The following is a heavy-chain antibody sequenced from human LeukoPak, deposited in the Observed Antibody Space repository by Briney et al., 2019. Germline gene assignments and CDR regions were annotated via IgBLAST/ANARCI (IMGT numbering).Heavy chain of an antibody. D-gene: IGHD1-1*01. V-gene: IGHV4-59*01. CDR3: VRLQPNTGEWAFDI. CDR2: ISNGGTT. Sequence: SETLSLTCTVSGDSISKYYWSWIRQPPGGGLEWIGYISNGGTTKYNPSLKSRVTISVDTSNNQLSLRLSSVTAADTAVYHCVRLQPNTGEWAFDIWGQGTMVSVSS. CDR1: GDSISKYY. J-gene: IGHJ3*02.